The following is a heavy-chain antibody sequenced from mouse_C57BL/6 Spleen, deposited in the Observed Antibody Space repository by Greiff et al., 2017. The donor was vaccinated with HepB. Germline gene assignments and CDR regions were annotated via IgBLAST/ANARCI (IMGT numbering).Heavy chain of an antibody. CDR1: GYSITSGYD. CDR3: ASTFYYYGSSYERGAMDY. Sequence: EVQLQESGPGMVKPSQSLSLTCTVTGYSITSGYDWHWIRHFPGNKLEWMGYISYSGSTNYNPSLKSRISITHDTSKNHFFLKLNSVTTEDTATYYCASTFYYYGSSYERGAMDYWGQGTSVTVSS. D-gene: IGHD1-1*01. V-gene: IGHV3-1*01. CDR2: ISYSGST. J-gene: IGHJ4*01.